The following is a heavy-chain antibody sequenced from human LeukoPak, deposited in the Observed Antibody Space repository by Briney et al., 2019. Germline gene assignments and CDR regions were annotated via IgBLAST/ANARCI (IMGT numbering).Heavy chain of an antibody. CDR3: ARLLDNDSSGYPDTFDI. CDR2: IYYSGNT. J-gene: IGHJ3*02. D-gene: IGHD3-22*01. Sequence: SETLSLTCTVSGGSISSDSYYWSWIRQPPGKGLEWIGYIYYSGNTYYSPSLHSRVTISVDTSKNHFSLKLTSVTAADTAVYYCARLLDNDSSGYPDTFDIWGQGTMVTVSS. CDR1: GGSISSDSYY. V-gene: IGHV4-61*03.